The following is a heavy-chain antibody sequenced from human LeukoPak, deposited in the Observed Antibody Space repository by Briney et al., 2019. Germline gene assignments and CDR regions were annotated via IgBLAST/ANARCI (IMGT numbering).Heavy chain of an antibody. CDR2: ISGSGYST. CDR1: GFTFSTYA. J-gene: IGHJ4*02. Sequence: GGSLRLSCAASGFTFSTYAMNWVRQAPGKGLEWVSGISGSGYSTYYADSVKGRLTISRDNSETTLYLQMNSLRADDTAVYYCAKVRSGWSFDYWGQGTLVTVSS. V-gene: IGHV3-23*01. D-gene: IGHD6-19*01. CDR3: AKVRSGWSFDY.